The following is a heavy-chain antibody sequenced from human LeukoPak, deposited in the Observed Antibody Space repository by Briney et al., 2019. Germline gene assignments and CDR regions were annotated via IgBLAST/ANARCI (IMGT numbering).Heavy chain of an antibody. CDR2: ISAYNGNT. V-gene: IGHV1-18*01. Sequence: ASVKVSCKASGYTFTSYGISWVRQAPGQGLEWMGWISAYNGNTNYAQKLQGRVTMTTDTSTSTAYMELRSLRSDDTAVYYCARPHGSGSPFGAFDIWGQGTMVTVSS. CDR3: ARPHGSGSPFGAFDI. D-gene: IGHD3-10*01. CDR1: GYTFTSYG. J-gene: IGHJ3*02.